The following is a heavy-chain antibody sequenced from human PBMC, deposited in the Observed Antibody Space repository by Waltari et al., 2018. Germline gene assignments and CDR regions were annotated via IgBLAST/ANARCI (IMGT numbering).Heavy chain of an antibody. D-gene: IGHD3-3*02. CDR2: TTGEGDNT. V-gene: IGHV3-23*04. J-gene: IGHJ4*02. Sequence: EVQLVESGGGSVQSGGSLRLSCEGSGFSFSNYAMSWVRQAPGKGLEWVSSTTGEGDNTYDADSVRGRFSISRDNSKNTLSLQMNSLRAEDTATYYCARVPYKDFWTGYFFFDLWGQGILVSVSS. CDR1: GFSFSNYA. CDR3: ARVPYKDFWTGYFFFDL.